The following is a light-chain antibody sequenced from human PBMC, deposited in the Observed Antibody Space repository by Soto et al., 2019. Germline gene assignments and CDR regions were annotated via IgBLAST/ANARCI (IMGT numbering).Light chain of an antibody. V-gene: IGLV2-14*01. J-gene: IGLJ1*01. CDR3: SSYTRSSTPYV. Sequence: QSALTQPASVSGSPGQSIAISCTGTSSDIGDYNYVSWYQQHPVKAPKLIIYDVSNRPSGVSDRFSGSKSGNTASLTISGLQAEDEADYYCSSYTRSSTPYVFGTGTKVTV. CDR1: SSDIGDYNY. CDR2: DVS.